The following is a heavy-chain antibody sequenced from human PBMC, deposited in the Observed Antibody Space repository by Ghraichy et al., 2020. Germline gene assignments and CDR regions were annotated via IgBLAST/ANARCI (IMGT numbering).Heavy chain of an antibody. CDR1: GDSVSSNSAA. CDR3: ARGVVGSSWHTEYFQH. V-gene: IGHV6-1*01. D-gene: IGHD6-13*01. Sequence: SQTLSLTCAISGDSVSSNSAAWNWIRQSPSRGLEWLGRTYYRSKWYNDYAVSVKSRITINPDTSKNQFSLQLNSVTPEDTAVYYCARGVVGSSWHTEYFQHWGQGTLVTVSS. J-gene: IGHJ1*01. CDR2: TYYRSKWYN.